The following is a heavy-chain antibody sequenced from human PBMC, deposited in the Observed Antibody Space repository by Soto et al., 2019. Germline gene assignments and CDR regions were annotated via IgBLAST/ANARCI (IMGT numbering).Heavy chain of an antibody. CDR3: ARHRIVLVPAARQSFDP. CDR1: GGSISSYY. CDR2: IYYSGST. V-gene: IGHV4-59*08. J-gene: IGHJ5*02. D-gene: IGHD2-2*01. Sequence: SETLSLTCSVSGGSISSYYWSWIRQPPGKGLEWIGYIYYSGSTNYNPALKSRVTISVDTSKNQFSLKLSSVTAADTAVYYCARHRIVLVPAARQSFDPWGQGTLVTVS.